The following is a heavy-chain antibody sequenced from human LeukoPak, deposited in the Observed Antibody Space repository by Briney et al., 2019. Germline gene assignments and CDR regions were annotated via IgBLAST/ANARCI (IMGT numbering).Heavy chain of an antibody. CDR2: VYYTGST. CDR3: ARGAMATTPFFDY. V-gene: IGHV4-59*01. J-gene: IGHJ4*02. CDR1: GVTFSSYC. D-gene: IGHD5-24*01. Sequence: PSETLTLTCAASGVTFSSYCMWSFRQQPPGKGLEWIGYVYYTGSTNFNPSLKRRVTMSLDTSRNQFSLKLTSLTAADTAVYYCARGAMATTPFFDYWGQGTLVTVSS.